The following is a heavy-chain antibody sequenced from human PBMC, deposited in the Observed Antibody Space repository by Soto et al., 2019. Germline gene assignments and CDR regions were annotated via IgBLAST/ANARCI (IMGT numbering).Heavy chain of an antibody. V-gene: IGHV1-46*03. Sequence: ASVKVSCKASGYTFTSYYMHWVRQAPGQGLEWMGIINPSGGSTSYAQKFQGRVTMTRDTSTSTVYMELSSLRSEDTAVYYCAREYYDSSGYYRFPDYLWGQGSLVTVSS. CDR1: GYTFTSYY. D-gene: IGHD3-22*01. J-gene: IGHJ4*02. CDR2: INPSGGST. CDR3: AREYYDSSGYYRFPDYL.